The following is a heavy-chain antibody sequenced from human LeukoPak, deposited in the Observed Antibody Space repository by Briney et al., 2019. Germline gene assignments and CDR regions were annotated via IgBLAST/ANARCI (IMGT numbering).Heavy chain of an antibody. CDR2: IYSGGST. D-gene: IGHD2-15*01. V-gene: IGHV3-66*01. J-gene: IGHJ4*02. CDR1: GFTVSSNY. Sequence: PGGSLRLSCAASGFTVSSNYMSWVRQAPGKGLEWVSVIYSGGSTYYADSVKGRFTISRDNSKNTLYLQMSSLRAEDTAVYYCARDRFCSGGSCYWRGLFDYWGQGTLVTVSS. CDR3: ARDRFCSGGSCYWRGLFDY.